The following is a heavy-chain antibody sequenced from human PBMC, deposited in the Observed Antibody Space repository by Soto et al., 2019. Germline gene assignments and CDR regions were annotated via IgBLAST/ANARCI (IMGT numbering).Heavy chain of an antibody. V-gene: IGHV3-9*02. D-gene: IGHD2-8*01. CDR3: AKDIDAGGAGV. Sequence: PGGSLRLSCAVSGFTSNDYAMHWVRQPPGKGLEWVSGLQLISGGTGYADSVKGRFTISRDNAKGSLYLQMNSLRPEDTALYYCAKDIDAGGAGVWGHGTTVTVSS. CDR2: LQLISGGT. CDR1: GFTSNDYA. J-gene: IGHJ6*02.